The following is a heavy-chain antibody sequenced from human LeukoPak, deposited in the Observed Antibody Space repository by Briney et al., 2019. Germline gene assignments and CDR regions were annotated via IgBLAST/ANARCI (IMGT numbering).Heavy chain of an antibody. J-gene: IGHJ5*02. CDR1: GFTFSNYE. D-gene: IGHD1-20*01. V-gene: IGHV3-48*03. CDR3: ARAKAGEDNWVFDP. Sequence: GGSLRLSCATSGFTFSNYEMNWVRQAPGKGLEWLSYIGTGGRSIYYADSVKGRFTISRDDVKNSLDLQMDSLRAEDTAVYYCARAKAGEDNWVFDPWGQGALVTVSS. CDR2: IGTGGRSI.